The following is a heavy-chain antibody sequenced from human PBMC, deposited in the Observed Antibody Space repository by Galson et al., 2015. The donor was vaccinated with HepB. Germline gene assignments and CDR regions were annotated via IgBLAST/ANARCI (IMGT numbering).Heavy chain of an antibody. CDR2: ITNDGTNK. J-gene: IGHJ3*02. CDR3: AKDCRSNSEGDAVDI. V-gene: IGHV3-30*18. Sequence: SLRLSCAASVFTFSDYGMHWVRQAPGKGLEWVAVITNDGTNKYYADSVKGRFTISRDNSKNTLYLEMNSLRGEDTAVYYCAKDCRSNSEGDAVDIWGLGTMVTVSS. CDR1: VFTFSDYG. D-gene: IGHD4-23*01.